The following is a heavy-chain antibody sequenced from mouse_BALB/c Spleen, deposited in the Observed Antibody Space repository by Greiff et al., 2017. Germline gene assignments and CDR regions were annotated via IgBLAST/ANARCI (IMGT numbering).Heavy chain of an antibody. D-gene: IGHD1-2*01. CDR1: GDSITSGY. J-gene: IGHJ4*01. CDR3: ARYYYGYERNYAMDY. CDR2: ISYSGST. V-gene: IGHV3-8*02. Sequence: VQLQQSGPSLVKPSQTLSLTCSVTGDSITSGYWNWIRKFPGNKLEYMGYISYSGSTYYNPSLKSRISITRDTSKNQYYLQLNSVTTEDTATYYCARYYYGYERNYAMDYWGQGTSVTVSS.